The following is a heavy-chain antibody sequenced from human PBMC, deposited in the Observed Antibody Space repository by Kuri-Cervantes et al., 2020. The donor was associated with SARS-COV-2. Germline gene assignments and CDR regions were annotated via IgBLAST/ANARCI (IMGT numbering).Heavy chain of an antibody. J-gene: IGHJ6*02. Sequence: GGSLRLSCAASGFTFSSYWMHWVRQAPGKGLVWVSRINSDGSSTSYADSVKGRFTISRDNAKNTLYLQMNSLRAEDTAVYYCARAPDYGDYYNYGMDVWGQGTTVTVSS. CDR2: INSDGSST. D-gene: IGHD4-17*01. V-gene: IGHV3-74*01. CDR3: ARAPDYGDYYNYGMDV. CDR1: GFTFSSYW.